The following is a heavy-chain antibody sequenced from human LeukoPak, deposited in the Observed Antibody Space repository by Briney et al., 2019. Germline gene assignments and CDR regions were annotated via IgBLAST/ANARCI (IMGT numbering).Heavy chain of an antibody. D-gene: IGHD3-22*01. CDR1: GFTFSSYA. CDR2: ISGSGGST. V-gene: IGHV3-23*01. CDR3: AKDRYYDSSGQYWFYY. J-gene: IGHJ4*02. Sequence: PGGSLRLSCAASGFTFSSYAMSWVRQAPGKGVEWVSAISGSGGSTYYADSVKGRFTISRDNSKNTLYLQMNSLRAEDTAVYYCAKDRYYDSSGQYWFYYWGQGTLVTVSS.